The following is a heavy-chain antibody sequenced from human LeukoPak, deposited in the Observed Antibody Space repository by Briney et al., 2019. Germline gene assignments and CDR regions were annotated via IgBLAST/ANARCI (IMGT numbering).Heavy chain of an antibody. D-gene: IGHD1-26*01. V-gene: IGHV3-33*01. CDR1: GFTFNRYG. J-gene: IGHJ4*02. Sequence: GGSLRLSCAASGFTFNRYGMHWVRQAPGKGLEWVAMIWYDGSKQNYADSVKGRFTISRDNSKNTLNLQMNSLRAEDTAVYYCARARRVGATIAYDYWGQGTLVTVSS. CDR2: IWYDGSKQ. CDR3: ARARRVGATIAYDY.